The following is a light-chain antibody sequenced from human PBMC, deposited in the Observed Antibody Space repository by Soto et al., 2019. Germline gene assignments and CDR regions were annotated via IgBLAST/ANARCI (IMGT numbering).Light chain of an antibody. CDR1: SSDVGGYNY. V-gene: IGLV2-14*01. CDR2: DVS. Sequence: QSALTQPASVSGSPGQSITISCTGTSSDVGGYNYVSWYQQHPGKAPKLMIYDVSNRPSGVSNRFSGSKSGNTASLTISGLQDEDEADYYCSSYTSSNTLFGTGTQLTVL. J-gene: IGLJ1*01. CDR3: SSYTSSNTL.